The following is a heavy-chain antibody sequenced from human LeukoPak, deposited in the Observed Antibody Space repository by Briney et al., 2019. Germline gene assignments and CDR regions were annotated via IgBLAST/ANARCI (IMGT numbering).Heavy chain of an antibody. CDR2: ISGSGGST. V-gene: IGHV3-23*01. J-gene: IGHJ4*02. D-gene: IGHD3-16*02. Sequence: PGGSLRLSCAASGFTFGRYAMSWVRQAPGKGLEWVSSISGSGGSTSYADSVKGRFTISRDNSKNTLYLQMNSLRAEDTAVYFCAKDKDYVWGGYRYMGSFDYWGQGTLVTVSS. CDR3: AKDKDYVWGGYRYMGSFDY. CDR1: GFTFGRYA.